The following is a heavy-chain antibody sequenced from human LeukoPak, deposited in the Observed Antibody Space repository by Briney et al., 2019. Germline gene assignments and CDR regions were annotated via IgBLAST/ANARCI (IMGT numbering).Heavy chain of an antibody. J-gene: IGHJ5*02. D-gene: IGHD1-26*01. V-gene: IGHV3-30*03. CDR2: ISYDGSNK. CDR3: ARDNSVGDYAWWFDP. CDR1: GFTFSSYG. Sequence: GRSLRLSCAASGFTFSSYGMHWVRQAPGKGLEWVAVISYDGSNKYYADSVKGRFTISRDNSKNTLYLQMNSLRAEDTAVYYCARDNSVGDYAWWFDPWGQGTLVTVSS.